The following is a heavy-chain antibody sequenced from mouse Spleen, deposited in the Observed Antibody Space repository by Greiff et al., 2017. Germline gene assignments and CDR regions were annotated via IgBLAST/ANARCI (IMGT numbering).Heavy chain of an antibody. Sequence: VQLQQPGTELVKPGASVKLSCKASGYTFTSYWMHWVKQRPGQGLEWIGNINPSNGGTNYNEKFKSKATLTVDKSSSTAYMQLSSLTSEDSAVYYCARGKVITTVVAGFDYWGQGTTLTVSS. CDR1: GYTFTSYW. J-gene: IGHJ2*01. D-gene: IGHD1-1*01. V-gene: IGHV1-53*01. CDR3: ARGKVITTVVAGFDY. CDR2: INPSNGGT.